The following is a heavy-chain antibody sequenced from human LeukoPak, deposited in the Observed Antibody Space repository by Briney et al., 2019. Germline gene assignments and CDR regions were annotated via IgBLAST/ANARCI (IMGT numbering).Heavy chain of an antibody. CDR3: ARDRSPVTTYYYFDY. CDR2: ISYDGSNK. D-gene: IGHD4-11*01. V-gene: IGHV3-30-3*01. CDR1: GFTFSNYW. Sequence: GGSLRLSCAASGFTFSNYWMHWVRQAPGKGLEWVAVISYDGSNKYYADSVKGRFTISRDNSKNTLYLQMNSLRAEDTAVYYCARDRSPVTTYYYFDYWGQGTLVTVSS. J-gene: IGHJ4*02.